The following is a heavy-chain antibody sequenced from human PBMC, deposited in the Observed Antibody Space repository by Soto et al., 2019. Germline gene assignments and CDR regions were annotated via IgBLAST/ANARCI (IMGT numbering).Heavy chain of an antibody. V-gene: IGHV4-59*01. CDR1: GGSISSYY. CDR3: ARDPYDFWSGSIYYYGMDV. CDR2: IYYSGST. J-gene: IGHJ6*02. D-gene: IGHD3-3*01. Sequence: LSLTCTVSGGSISSYYWSWIRQPPGKGLEWIGYIYYSGSTNYNPSLKSRVTISVDTSKNQFSLKLSSVTAADTAVYCCARDPYDFWSGSIYYYGMDVWGQGTTVTVSS.